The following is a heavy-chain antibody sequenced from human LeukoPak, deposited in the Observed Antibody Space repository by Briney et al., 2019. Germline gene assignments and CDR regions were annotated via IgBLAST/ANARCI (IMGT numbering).Heavy chain of an antibody. V-gene: IGHV3-53*01. J-gene: IGHJ3*02. CDR1: GFTVSRHY. D-gene: IGHD7-27*01. CDR3: ATLWGGLVDI. CDR2: IYTDGRT. Sequence: LPGGSLRLSCAASGFTVSRHYMSWFRQAPGKGLEWVSAIYTDGRTFYADAANGRFTVSRDNPKNTLYLQMNSLRAEDTAVYYCATLWGGLVDIWGQGTEVTVSS.